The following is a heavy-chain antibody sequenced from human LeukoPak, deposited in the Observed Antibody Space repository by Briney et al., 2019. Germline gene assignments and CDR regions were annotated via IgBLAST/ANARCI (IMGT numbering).Heavy chain of an antibody. V-gene: IGHV3-23*01. D-gene: IGHD3-9*01. Sequence: GGSLRLSCAASGFTFSRYAMSSVRQAPGKGLEWVSAISGSGGSTYYADSVKGRFTISRDNSKNTLYLQMNSLRAEDTAVYYCAIGVRYFDSPFDPWGQGTLVTVSS. CDR3: AIGVRYFDSPFDP. CDR1: GFTFSRYA. J-gene: IGHJ5*02. CDR2: ISGSGGST.